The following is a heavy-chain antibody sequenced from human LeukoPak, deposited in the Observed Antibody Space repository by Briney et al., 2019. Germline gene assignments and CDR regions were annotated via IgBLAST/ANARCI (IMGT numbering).Heavy chain of an antibody. J-gene: IGHJ3*02. CDR3: ARAGVWDYSDSSGYHNAAFDI. Sequence: ASVKVSCKASGYTFTDYFMHWVRQAPGQGLEWMGWINPNSGGTNYAQKFQGRVTMTRDTSISTAYMDLSRLRSDDTAVYYCARAGVWDYSDSSGYHNAAFDIWGQGTMVTVSS. CDR2: INPNSGGT. V-gene: IGHV1-2*02. D-gene: IGHD3-22*01. CDR1: GYTFTDYF.